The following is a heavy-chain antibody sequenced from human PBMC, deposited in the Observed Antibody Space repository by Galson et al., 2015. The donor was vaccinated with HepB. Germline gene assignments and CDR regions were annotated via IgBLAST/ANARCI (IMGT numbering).Heavy chain of an antibody. CDR3: ARGPSYYYGSGSYYTLCDY. J-gene: IGHJ4*02. V-gene: IGHV1-8*01. Sequence: SVKVSCKASGYTFTSYDINWVRQATGQGLEWMGWMNPNSGNTGYAQKFQGRVTMTRNTSISTAYMELSSLRSEDTAVYYCARGPSYYYGSGSYYTLCDYWGQGTLVTVSS. CDR1: GYTFTSYD. CDR2: MNPNSGNT. D-gene: IGHD3-10*01.